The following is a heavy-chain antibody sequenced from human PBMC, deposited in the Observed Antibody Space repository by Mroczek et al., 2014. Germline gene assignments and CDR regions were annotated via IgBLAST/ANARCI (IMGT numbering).Heavy chain of an antibody. J-gene: IGHJ5*02. V-gene: IGHV4-31*03. CDR3: ARRLQSNWFDP. Sequence: QVQLQQWGPGLVKPSQTLSLTCTVSGGSISSGGYYWSWIRQHPREGLEWIGYIYYSGSTYYNPSLKSRVTISVDTSKNQFSLKLSSVTAADTAVYYCARRLQSNWFDPWGQGTLVTVS. CDR2: IYYSGST. CDR1: GGSISSGGYY. D-gene: IGHD4-11*01.